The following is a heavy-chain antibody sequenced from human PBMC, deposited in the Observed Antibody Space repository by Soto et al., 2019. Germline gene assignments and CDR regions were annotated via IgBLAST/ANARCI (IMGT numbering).Heavy chain of an antibody. J-gene: IGHJ6*02. D-gene: IGHD1-26*01. CDR2: INPNSGDT. Sequence: ASVKVSCKASGYTFTGYYVHWVRQAPGQGLEWMGWINPNSGDTYLAQRFQGRVTMNRDTSIGTAYMELRGLTSDDTAEYYCAKGGAIVAAGTRVYLYNAVDVWGQGTTVTVSS. V-gene: IGHV1-2*02. CDR1: GYTFTGYY. CDR3: AKGGAIVAAGTRVYLYNAVDV.